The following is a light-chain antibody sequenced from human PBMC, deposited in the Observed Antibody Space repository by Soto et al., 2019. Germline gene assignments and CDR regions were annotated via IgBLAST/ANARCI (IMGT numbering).Light chain of an antibody. CDR1: QSISSW. J-gene: IGKJ1*01. Sequence: DIPMTQSPSTLSASVGDRVTITCRASQSISSWLAWYQQKPGKAPKLLIYKASSLESGVPSMFSGSGSGTEFTLTISSLQPDDFATYYCQQYNSYPWTFGQGTKVEIK. CDR2: KAS. CDR3: QQYNSYPWT. V-gene: IGKV1-5*03.